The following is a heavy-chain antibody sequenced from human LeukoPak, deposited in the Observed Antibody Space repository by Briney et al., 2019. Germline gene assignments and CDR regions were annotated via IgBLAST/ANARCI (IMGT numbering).Heavy chain of an antibody. D-gene: IGHD3-22*01. Sequence: PSETLSLTCAVSGYSISSGYYWGWIRQPLGKGLEWIGSIYHSGSTYYNPSLKSRVTISVDTSKNQFSLKLSSVTAADTAVYYCARRRTYYYDSSGYSDAFDIWGQGTMVTVSS. CDR2: IYHSGST. V-gene: IGHV4-38-2*01. CDR1: GYSISSGYY. CDR3: ARRRTYYYDSSGYSDAFDI. J-gene: IGHJ3*02.